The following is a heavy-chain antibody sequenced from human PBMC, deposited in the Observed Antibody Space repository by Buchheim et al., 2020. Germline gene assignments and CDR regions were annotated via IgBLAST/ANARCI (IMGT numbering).Heavy chain of an antibody. D-gene: IGHD2-8*01. Sequence: EVQLVESGGGLVQPGGSLRLSCAASGFTFSSYWMNWVRQAPGKGLEWVSSINQDGSGINYADDVKGRFTISRDNAKNPLYLQMTSRRVEDTALYYCARFQALTNSPLAYWGQGT. J-gene: IGHJ4*02. CDR1: GFTFSSYW. V-gene: IGHV3-7*01. CDR2: INQDGSGI. CDR3: ARFQALTNSPLAY.